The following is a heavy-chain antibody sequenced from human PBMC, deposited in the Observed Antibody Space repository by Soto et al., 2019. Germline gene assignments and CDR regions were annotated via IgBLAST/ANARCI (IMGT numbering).Heavy chain of an antibody. CDR3: TTDQEGIAAYLGSDD. CDR2: IKSKTDGGTT. V-gene: IGHV3-15*01. Sequence: PGGSLRLSCAASGFTFSNAWMSWVRQAPGKGLEWVAHIKSKTDGGTTDYAAPVKGRFTISRDDSKNTRYLQMNSLKTEATAVYYCTTDQEGIAAYLGSDDWGQGTLVTVSS. CDR1: GFTFSNAW. J-gene: IGHJ4*02. D-gene: IGHD6-13*01.